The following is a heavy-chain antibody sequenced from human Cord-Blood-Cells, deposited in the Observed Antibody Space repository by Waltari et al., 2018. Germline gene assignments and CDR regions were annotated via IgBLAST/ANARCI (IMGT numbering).Heavy chain of an antibody. Sequence: EVQLVESGGGLVQPGGSLRLSCAASGFTFRSYAMCWVLQAPGKGLEWVSAISGSGGSTYYADSVKGRFTISRDNSKNTLYLQMNSLRAEDTAVYYCAKLRRAAMDAFDIWGQGTMVTVSS. CDR3: AKLRRAAMDAFDI. CDR2: ISGSGGST. V-gene: IGHV3-23*04. CDR1: GFTFRSYA. J-gene: IGHJ3*02.